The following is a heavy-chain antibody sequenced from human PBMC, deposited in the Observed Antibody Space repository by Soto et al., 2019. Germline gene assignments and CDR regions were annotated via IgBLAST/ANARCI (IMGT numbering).Heavy chain of an antibody. CDR3: ASGGGSGNWFDP. CDR1: GGSISSSSYY. CDR2: IYYSGST. D-gene: IGHD5-12*01. Sequence: SETLSLTCTVSGGSISSSSYYWGWIRQPPGKGLEWIGSIYYSGSTYYNPSLKSRVTISVDTSKNQFSLKLSSVTAADTAVYYCASGGGSGNWFDPWGQGTLVTVSS. V-gene: IGHV4-39*07. J-gene: IGHJ5*02.